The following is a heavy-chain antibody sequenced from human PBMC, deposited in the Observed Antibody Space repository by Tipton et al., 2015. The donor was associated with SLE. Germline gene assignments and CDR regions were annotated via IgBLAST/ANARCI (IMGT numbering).Heavy chain of an antibody. CDR3: ARPNSSSWGGYYGMDV. CDR2: VSYSEST. J-gene: IGHJ6*02. V-gene: IGHV4-39*01. D-gene: IGHD6-13*01. Sequence: TLSLTCTVSGGSISSSSYYWGWIRQAPGKGLEWIGSVSYSESTYYNPSLKSRVTISVDTSKNQFSLKLRSVTAADTAVYYCARPNSSSWGGYYGMDVWGQGTTVTVSS. CDR1: GGSISSSSYY.